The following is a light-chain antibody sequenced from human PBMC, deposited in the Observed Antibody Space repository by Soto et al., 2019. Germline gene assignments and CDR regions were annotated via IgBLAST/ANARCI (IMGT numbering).Light chain of an antibody. V-gene: IGKV1-12*01. CDR1: QDINSW. Sequence: DIQMTQSPSSVSASVGDRVTITCRASQDINSWLAWYQQKPGKAPKLLIYTASSLQTGVPSRFSGSGSGTDFTLTISSLQPEDFATYYCQQANSFPLPFGQGTRLEIK. CDR3: QQANSFPLP. CDR2: TAS. J-gene: IGKJ5*01.